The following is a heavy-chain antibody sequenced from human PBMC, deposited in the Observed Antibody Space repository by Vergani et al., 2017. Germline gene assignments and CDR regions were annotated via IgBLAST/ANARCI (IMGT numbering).Heavy chain of an antibody. CDR1: GFSLSTSGVG. Sequence: QITLKESGPTLVKPTQTLTLTCTFSGFSLSTSGVGVGWIRQPPAKALEWLALLYWGDDKRYSPSLKSRLIITKDTSKNQVVLTMTNMDPVDTATYYCAHHRRIPADPGYFDYWGQGTLVTVSS. D-gene: IGHD3-10*01. CDR3: AHHRRIPADPGYFDY. CDR2: LYWGDDK. V-gene: IGHV2-5*02. J-gene: IGHJ4*02.